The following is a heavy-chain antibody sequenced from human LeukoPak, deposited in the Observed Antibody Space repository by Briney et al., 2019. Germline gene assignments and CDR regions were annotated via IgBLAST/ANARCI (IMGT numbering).Heavy chain of an antibody. D-gene: IGHD6-19*01. V-gene: IGHV3-48*03. CDR2: INPGGSNR. J-gene: IGHJ4*02. Sequence: GGSLRLSCAASGITFSNYEMNWVREAPGKGLEGGSYINPGGSNRFHAGSVRGRFTIYRDDAKKSVYVQMNSLRAEDRAVYYCASSLSSGWGPVDDYWGQGIMVTVSS. CDR3: ASSLSSGWGPVDDY. CDR1: GITFSNYE.